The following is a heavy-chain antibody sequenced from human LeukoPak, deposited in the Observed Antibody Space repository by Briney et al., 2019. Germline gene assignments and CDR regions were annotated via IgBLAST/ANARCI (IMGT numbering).Heavy chain of an antibody. CDR1: GGSFSGYY. D-gene: IGHD3-3*01. CDR3: ARLAKVFGVVITYYYYGMDV. Sequence: PSETLSLTCAVHGGSFSGYYWSWIRQPPGKGLEWIGEINHSGSTNYTPSLKSRVTISVDTSKNQFSLKLSSVTAADTAVYYCARLAKVFGVVITYYYYGMDVWGQGTTVTVSS. J-gene: IGHJ6*02. V-gene: IGHV4-34*01. CDR2: INHSGST.